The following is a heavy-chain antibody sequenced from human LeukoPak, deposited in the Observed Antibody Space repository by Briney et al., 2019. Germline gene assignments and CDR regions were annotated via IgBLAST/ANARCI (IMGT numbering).Heavy chain of an antibody. J-gene: IGHJ5*02. V-gene: IGHV3-23*01. Sequence: GGSLRLSCAASGFTFTRYAMSWVRQAPGKGLEWVSGITGSGQGSYYADSVKGRFTISRDISKNTLYLEMKSLRAEDTAVYYCAKDPYSSSTFDWFDPWGQGTLVIVSS. CDR2: ITGSGQGS. CDR3: AKDPYSSSTFDWFDP. CDR1: GFTFTRYA. D-gene: IGHD6-6*01.